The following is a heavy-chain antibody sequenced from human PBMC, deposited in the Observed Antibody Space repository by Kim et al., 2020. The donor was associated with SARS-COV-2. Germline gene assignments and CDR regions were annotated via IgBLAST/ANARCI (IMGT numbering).Heavy chain of an antibody. Sequence: SETLSLTCTVSGGSLYSRPYYWGWFRQPPGDGLEWIGTISYSGSPYYNPSLQSRVTMSADSSNNQFSLKLTSVTAADTAVYFCARIYGDTPPYYFDSWGQGTLVTVSS. CDR2: ISYSGSP. D-gene: IGHD2-21*02. J-gene: IGHJ4*02. CDR3: ARIYGDTPPYYFDS. CDR1: GGSLYSRPYY. V-gene: IGHV4-39*01.